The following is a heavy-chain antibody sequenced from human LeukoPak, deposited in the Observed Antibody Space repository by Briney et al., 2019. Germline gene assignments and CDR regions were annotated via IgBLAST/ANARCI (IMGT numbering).Heavy chain of an antibody. Sequence: SVKVSCKASGGTFSSHAISWVRQAPGQGLEWMGGIIPIFGTANYAQKFQGRVTITTDESTSTAYMELSSLRSEDTAVYYCASYYYDSSGYEQIDYWGQGTLVTVSS. CDR3: ASYYYDSSGYEQIDY. CDR1: GGTFSSHA. V-gene: IGHV1-69*05. D-gene: IGHD3-22*01. CDR2: IIPIFGTA. J-gene: IGHJ4*02.